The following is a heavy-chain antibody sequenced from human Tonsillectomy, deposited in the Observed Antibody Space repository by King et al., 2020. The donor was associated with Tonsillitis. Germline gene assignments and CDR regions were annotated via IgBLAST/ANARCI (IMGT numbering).Heavy chain of an antibody. J-gene: IGHJ4*02. V-gene: IGHV3-30-3*01. Sequence: GQLVQSGGGVVQPGRSLRLSCAASGFTFSSYAMHWVRQAPGKGLEWVAVISYDGSNKYYADSVKGRFTISRDNSKNTLYLQMNSLRADDTAVYYCARDPYSSGWLTVGYFDYWGQGTLVTVSS. CDR1: GFTFSSYA. CDR3: ARDPYSSGWLTVGYFDY. CDR2: ISYDGSNK. D-gene: IGHD6-19*01.